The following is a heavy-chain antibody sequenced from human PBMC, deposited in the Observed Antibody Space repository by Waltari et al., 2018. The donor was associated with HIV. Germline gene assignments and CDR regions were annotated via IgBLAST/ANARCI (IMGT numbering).Heavy chain of an antibody. CDR1: GGSISSYY. V-gene: IGHV4-59*01. CDR3: ARGGGDIVVVVAAGGAFDI. Sequence: QVQLQESGPGLVKPSETLSLTCTVSGGSISSYYWSWIRQPPGKGLEWIGYIYYSGSTNYNPSLKSRVTISVDTSKNQFSLKLSSVTAADTAVYYCARGGGDIVVVVAAGGAFDIWGQGTMVTVSS. J-gene: IGHJ3*02. D-gene: IGHD2-15*01. CDR2: IYYSGST.